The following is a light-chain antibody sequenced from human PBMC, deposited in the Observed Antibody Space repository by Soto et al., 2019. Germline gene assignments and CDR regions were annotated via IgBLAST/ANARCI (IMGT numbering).Light chain of an antibody. CDR2: DVS. CDR3: SSYTSSSTLV. CDR1: SSDVGGYNY. J-gene: IGLJ2*01. Sequence: QSVLTQPASESGSPGQSITTSCTGTSSDVGGYNYVSWYQQHPGKAPKLMIYDVSNRPSGVSNRFSGSKSGNTASLTISGLQAEDEADYYCSSYTSSSTLVFGGGTKVTVL. V-gene: IGLV2-14*01.